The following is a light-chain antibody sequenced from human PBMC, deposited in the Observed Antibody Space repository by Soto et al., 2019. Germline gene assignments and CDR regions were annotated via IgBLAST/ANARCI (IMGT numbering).Light chain of an antibody. CDR3: QQYGSSRLT. CDR2: GAS. Sequence: EIVLTQSPGTPSLSPGERATPSCRASQSVSSSFLTWYQQKPGQAPRLLIYGASSRATGIPDRFSGSGSGTDFTLTISRLDPEDFAVYYCQQYGSSRLTFGGGTKVDIK. V-gene: IGKV3-20*01. CDR1: QSVSSSF. J-gene: IGKJ4*01.